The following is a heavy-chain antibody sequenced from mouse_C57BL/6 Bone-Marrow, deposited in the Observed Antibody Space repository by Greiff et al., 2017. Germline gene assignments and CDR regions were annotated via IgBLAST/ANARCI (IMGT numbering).Heavy chain of an antibody. Sequence: EVQLQESGPELVKPGASVKIPCKASGYTYTDYNMDWVKQSHGKSLEWIGDINPNNGGTIYNQKFKGKATLTVDKSSSTAYMELRSLTSEDTAVYYCAATTVVAPYAMDYWGQGTSVTVSS. CDR2: INPNNGGT. CDR1: GYTYTDYN. J-gene: IGHJ4*01. V-gene: IGHV1-18*01. D-gene: IGHD1-1*01. CDR3: AATTVVAPYAMDY.